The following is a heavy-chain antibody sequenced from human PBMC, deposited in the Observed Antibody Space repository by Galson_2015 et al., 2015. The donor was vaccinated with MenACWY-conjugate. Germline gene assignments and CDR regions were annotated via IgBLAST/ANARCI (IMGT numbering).Heavy chain of an antibody. CDR2: ISLDHAK. J-gene: IGHJ4*02. V-gene: IGHV2-5*02. CDR1: GCSLSTSGEG. D-gene: IGHD5-24*01. Sequence: NPIQPLTLPSTISGCSLSTSGEGGGWIRQPPGKALQRVGLISLDHAKLYSPPLRNRLNITKDTCKNHVVLTRTNMDPVDTATYYCSRTGDNPGDYWGQGTLVTVSS. CDR3: SRTGDNPGDY.